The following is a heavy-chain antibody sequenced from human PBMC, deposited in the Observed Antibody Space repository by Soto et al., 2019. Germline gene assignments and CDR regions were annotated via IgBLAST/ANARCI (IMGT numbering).Heavy chain of an antibody. CDR2: IYYSGST. CDR1: GGSISSYY. CDR3: ASSFYGSGSYYRSFYFDY. J-gene: IGHJ4*02. Sequence: QVQLQESGPGLVKPSETLSPTCTVSGGSISSYYWSWIRQPPGKGLEWIGYIYYSGSTNYNPSLKSRVTISVDTSKNQFSLKLSSVTAADTAVYYCASSFYGSGSYYRSFYFDYWGQGTLVTVSS. V-gene: IGHV4-59*08. D-gene: IGHD3-10*01.